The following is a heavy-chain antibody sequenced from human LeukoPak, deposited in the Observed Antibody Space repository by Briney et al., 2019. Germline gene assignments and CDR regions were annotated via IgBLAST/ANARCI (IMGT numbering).Heavy chain of an antibody. CDR1: GFTFSSYA. CDR3: AKAELRSIAAAGINDY. V-gene: IGHV3-23*01. Sequence: GGSLRLSCAASGFTFSSYAMSWVRRAPGKGLEWVSAISGSGGSTYYADSVKGRFTISRDNSKNTLYLQMNSLRAEDTAVYYCAKAELRSIAAAGINDYWGQGTLVTVSS. J-gene: IGHJ4*02. D-gene: IGHD6-13*01. CDR2: ISGSGGST.